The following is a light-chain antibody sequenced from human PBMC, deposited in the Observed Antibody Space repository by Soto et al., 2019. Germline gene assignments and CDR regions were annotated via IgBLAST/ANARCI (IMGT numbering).Light chain of an antibody. J-gene: IGKJ5*01. CDR3: QQRSNWPRIT. CDR1: QSINSD. CDR2: GAS. V-gene: IGKV3D-15*01. Sequence: EIVLTQSPATLSVSPGETTRLSCRASQSINSDVAWYQQKVGQTPRLLIHGASTRATGIAARFSGSGSGTEFTLTISGLQSEDFAVYYCQQRSNWPRITFGQGTRLEIK.